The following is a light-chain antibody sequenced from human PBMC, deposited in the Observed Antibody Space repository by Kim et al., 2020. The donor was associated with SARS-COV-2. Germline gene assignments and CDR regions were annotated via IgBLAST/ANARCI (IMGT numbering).Light chain of an antibody. V-gene: IGLV1-40*01. CDR2: GNS. J-gene: IGLJ2*01. CDR3: QSYDSSLSGVV. Sequence: QGVTISCTGSSSNIGAGYDVHWYQQLPGTAPKLLIYGNSNRPSGVPDRFSGSKSGTSASLAITGLQAEDEADYYCQSYDSSLSGVVFGGGTQLTV. CDR1: SSNIGAGYD.